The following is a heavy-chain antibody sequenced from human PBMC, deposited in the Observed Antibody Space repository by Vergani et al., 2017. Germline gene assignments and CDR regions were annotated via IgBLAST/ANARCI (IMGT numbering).Heavy chain of an antibody. V-gene: IGHV1-69*08. Sequence: QVQLVQSGAEVKKPGSSVKVSCKASGGTFSSYTISWVRQAPGQGLEWMGRIIPILGIANYAQKFQGRVTITADKSTSTAYMELSSLRSEDTAVYYCARDGRRGGIAAAWWFDPWGQGTLVTVSS. J-gene: IGHJ5*02. CDR1: GGTFSSYT. CDR2: IIPILGIA. D-gene: IGHD6-13*01. CDR3: ARDGRRGGIAAAWWFDP.